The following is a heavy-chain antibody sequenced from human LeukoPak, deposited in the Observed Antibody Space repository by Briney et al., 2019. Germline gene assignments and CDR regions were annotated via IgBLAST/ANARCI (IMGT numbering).Heavy chain of an antibody. V-gene: IGHV5-51*01. CDR1: GYRFTTYW. D-gene: IGHD4-17*01. CDR3: ARLREDGDYFDY. J-gene: IGHJ4*02. Sequence: GESLKISCKGSGYRFTTYWIAWVRQLPGKGLEWMGTIYPGDSDTRYSPSFQGQVTISADKSISTAYLQWSSLKASDTAMYYCARLREDGDYFDYWGQGTLVIVSS. CDR2: IYPGDSDT.